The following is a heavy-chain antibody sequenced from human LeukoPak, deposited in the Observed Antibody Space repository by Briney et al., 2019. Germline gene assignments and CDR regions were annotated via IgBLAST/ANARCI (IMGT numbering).Heavy chain of an antibody. CDR3: ARGSSSWYKEARAFDI. D-gene: IGHD6-13*01. CDR1: GFSFSSYG. CDR2: ISYDGSNK. V-gene: IGHV3-30*19. Sequence: PGGSLRLSCATSGFSFSSYGMNWVRQAPGKGLEWVAVISYDGSNKYYADSVKGRFTISRDNSKNTLYLQMNSLRAEDTAVYYCARGSSSWYKEARAFDIWGQGTMVTVSS. J-gene: IGHJ3*02.